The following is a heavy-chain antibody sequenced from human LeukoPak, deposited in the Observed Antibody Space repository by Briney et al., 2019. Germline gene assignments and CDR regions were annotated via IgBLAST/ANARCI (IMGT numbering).Heavy chain of an antibody. J-gene: IGHJ4*02. Sequence: GGSLRLSCAASGFTFSTFGIHWVSQAPGKGLEWVAAISPDGNNEYYTDSVKGRFTISRDNSKNMIYLQMNSLRGEDSAVYYCAKVNNYDDYWGQGTLVTVSS. CDR1: GFTFSTFG. D-gene: IGHD1/OR15-1a*01. V-gene: IGHV3-30*18. CDR2: ISPDGNNE. CDR3: AKVNNYDDY.